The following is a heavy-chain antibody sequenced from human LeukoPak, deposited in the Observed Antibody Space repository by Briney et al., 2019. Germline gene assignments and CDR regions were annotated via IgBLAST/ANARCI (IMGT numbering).Heavy chain of an antibody. D-gene: IGHD5-18*01. J-gene: IGHJ3*02. V-gene: IGHV4-59*05. CDR2: IYYSGST. Sequence: PSETLSLTCTVSGDSVSTYYWNWVRQPPGKGLEWVGSIYYSGSTYYNPSLKSRVTISVDTSKNQFSLKLSSVTAADTAVYYCASVDTAIGNDAFDIWGQGTMVTVSS. CDR1: GDSVSTYY. CDR3: ASVDTAIGNDAFDI.